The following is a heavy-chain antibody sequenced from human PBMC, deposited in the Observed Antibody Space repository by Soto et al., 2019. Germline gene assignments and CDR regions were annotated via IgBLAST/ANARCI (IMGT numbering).Heavy chain of an antibody. J-gene: IGHJ6*02. D-gene: IGHD4-17*01. CDR1: GYSLSEYH. CDR3: ARESDFRDYRGFYFYAIDV. V-gene: IGHV1-2*06. Sequence: ASVKVSCKASGYSLSEYHIHWVRQAPGQGLEWMGRINPNTGGTDYAQNFQGSVTMTRDTSISTAYMELNRLRSDDTAVYYCARESDFRDYRGFYFYAIDVWGQGTTVTVSS. CDR2: INPNTGGT.